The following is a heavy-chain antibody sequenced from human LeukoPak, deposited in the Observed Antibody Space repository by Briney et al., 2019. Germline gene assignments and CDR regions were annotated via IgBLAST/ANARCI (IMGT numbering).Heavy chain of an antibody. CDR3: AREVRYDFWSGYLSRDAFDI. CDR2: INTDGSST. CDR1: GFTFSSYW. V-gene: IGHV3-74*01. J-gene: IGHJ3*02. D-gene: IGHD3-3*01. Sequence: GGSLRLSCAASGFTFSSYWMHWVRQAPGKGLVWVSRINTDGSSTSYADSVKGRFTISRDNAKNTLYLQMNSLRAEDTAVYYCAREVRYDFWSGYLSRDAFDIWGQGTMVTVSS.